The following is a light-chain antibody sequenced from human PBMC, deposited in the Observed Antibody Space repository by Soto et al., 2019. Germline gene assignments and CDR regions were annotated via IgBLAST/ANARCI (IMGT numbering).Light chain of an antibody. CDR2: EGG. CDR3: SSYVGSSSLRV. Sequence: QSALTQPASVSGSPGQSITISCTGISSDVGNYNLVSWYQQHPGKAPKVMIYEGGKRPSGVSDRFSVSKSGNTASLTISGLQPEDEADYYCSSYVGSSSLRVFGTGTKLTVL. J-gene: IGLJ1*01. CDR1: SSDVGNYNL. V-gene: IGLV2-23*01.